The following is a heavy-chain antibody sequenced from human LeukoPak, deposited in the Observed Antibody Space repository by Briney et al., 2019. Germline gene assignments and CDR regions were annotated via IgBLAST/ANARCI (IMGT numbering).Heavy chain of an antibody. CDR3: ARGRRRMVYANTYFDY. D-gene: IGHD2-8*01. CDR2: IYHSGST. Sequence: SQTLSLTCAVSGGSISSGGYSWSWIRQPPGKGLEWIGYIYHSGSTYYNPSLKSRVTISVDRSKNQFSLKLSSVTAADTAVYYCARGRRRMVYANTYFDYWGQGTLVTVSS. CDR1: GGSISSGGYS. V-gene: IGHV4-30-2*01. J-gene: IGHJ4*02.